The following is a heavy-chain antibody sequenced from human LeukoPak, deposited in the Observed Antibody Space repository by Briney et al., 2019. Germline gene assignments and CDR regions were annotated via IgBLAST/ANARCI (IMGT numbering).Heavy chain of an antibody. CDR3: ARDTWIQLWLRPLDY. CDR2: ISSSSSYI. J-gene: IGHJ4*02. Sequence: GGSLRLSCAASGFTFSSHSMNWVRQAPGKGLEWVSSISSSSSYIYYADSVKGRFTISRDNAKNSLYLQMNSLRAEDTAVYYCARDTWIQLWLRPLDYWGQGTLVTVSS. V-gene: IGHV3-21*01. D-gene: IGHD5-18*01. CDR1: GFTFSSHS.